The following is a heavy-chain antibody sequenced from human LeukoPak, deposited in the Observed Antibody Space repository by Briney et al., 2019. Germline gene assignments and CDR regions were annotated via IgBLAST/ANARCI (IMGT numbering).Heavy chain of an antibody. V-gene: IGHV3-23*01. D-gene: IGHD3-22*01. CDR1: GFTFSSYA. CDR3: AKAHYDSSGYLYYFDY. CDR2: ISGSGGST. J-gene: IGHJ4*02. Sequence: GGSLRLSCAASGFTFSSYAMSWVRQAPGKGLEWVSAISGSGGSTYYADSVKGRFTISRDNSKNTLYLQMNSLRAEDTAVYYCAKAHYDSSGYLYYFDYWGQGTLVTVSS.